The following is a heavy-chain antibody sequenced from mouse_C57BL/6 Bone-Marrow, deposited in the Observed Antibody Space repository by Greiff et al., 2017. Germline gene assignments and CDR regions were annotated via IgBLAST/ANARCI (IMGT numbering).Heavy chain of an antibody. V-gene: IGHV1-63*01. CDR2: IYPGGGYT. D-gene: IGHD2-4*01. J-gene: IGHJ2*01. Sequence: QVQLQQSGAELVRPGTSLRCSSRPSDSPFLTYWIGWAKRRPGLGLGWIGVIYPGGGYTNYNEKFKGKATLTADKSSSTAYMQFSSLTSEDSAIYYCARSGLRRTEYYFDYWGQGTTLTVSS. CDR3: ARSGLRRTEYYFDY. CDR1: DSPFLTYW.